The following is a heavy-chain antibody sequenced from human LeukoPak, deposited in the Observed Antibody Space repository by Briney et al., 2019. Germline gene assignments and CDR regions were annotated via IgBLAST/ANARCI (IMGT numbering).Heavy chain of an antibody. D-gene: IGHD5-18*01. CDR1: GGTFSSYA. J-gene: IGHJ4*02. V-gene: IGHV1-46*01. CDR3: ARDTGYSFDY. CDR2: INPSGGST. Sequence: ASVKVSCKASGGTFSSYAISWVRPAPGQGLEWMGIINPSGGSTSCAQKFQGRVTMTRDTSTSTVYMELSSLRSEDTAVCYCARDTGYSFDYWGQGTLVTVSS.